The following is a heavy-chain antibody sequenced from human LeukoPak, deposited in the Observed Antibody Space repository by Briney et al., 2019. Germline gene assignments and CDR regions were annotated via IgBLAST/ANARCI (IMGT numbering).Heavy chain of an antibody. CDR3: ATSGYSSSWYPCPYDY. CDR1: GYTFTSYA. D-gene: IGHD6-13*01. J-gene: IGHJ4*02. V-gene: IGHV1-3*01. CDR2: INAGNGNT. Sequence: ASVKVSCKASGYTFTSYAIHWVRQAPGQRLEWMGWINAGNGNTKYSQKFQGRVTMTEDTSTDTAYMELSSLRSEDTAVYYCATSGYSSSWYPCPYDYWGQGTLVTVSS.